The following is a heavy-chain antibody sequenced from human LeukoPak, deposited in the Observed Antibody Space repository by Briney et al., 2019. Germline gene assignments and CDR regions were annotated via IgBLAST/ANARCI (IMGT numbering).Heavy chain of an antibody. CDR3: ARHDRYESKTEWCDP. CDR1: RFTFDDYG. D-gene: IGHD3-22*01. CDR2: INLNGGSI. V-gene: IGHV3-20*01. Sequence: GGSLRLSCAASRFTFDDYGMSWVRQAPGKGLEWVSIINLNGGSISYADSVKGRFTIFRDNSKNSLYLQMNSLRAEDTAFYLCARHDRYESKTEWCDPGGQGNLVTVSS. J-gene: IGHJ5*02.